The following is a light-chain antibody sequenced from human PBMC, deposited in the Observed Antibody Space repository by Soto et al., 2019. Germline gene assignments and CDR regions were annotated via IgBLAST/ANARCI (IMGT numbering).Light chain of an antibody. CDR1: LSVTSY. CDR2: WAS. Sequence: VLTQSPGTLSLSPGERATLSCRASLSVTSYLAWYQKKPGQPPKLLIYWASIRESGVPDRFSGSGSGTDFTLSISSLQTEDVAVYYCQQFYSTPLTFGGGTKVEIK. CDR3: QQFYSTPLT. V-gene: IGKV4-1*01. J-gene: IGKJ4*01.